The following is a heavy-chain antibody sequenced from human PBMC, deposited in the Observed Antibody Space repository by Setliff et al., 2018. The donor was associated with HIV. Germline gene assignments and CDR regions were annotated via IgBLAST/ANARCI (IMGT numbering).Heavy chain of an antibody. CDR1: GYRLSELS. CDR2: YDREDDKT. J-gene: IGHJ5*01. D-gene: IGHD3-16*01. Sequence: ASVKVSCKVSGYRLSELSMHWVRQAPGKGLEWMGGYDREDDKTIYAQNVQGRVTMTEDTSTDTAYMELRSLRSEDTAIFFCATDDLLGGYWFDRWGQGTPVTVSS. V-gene: IGHV1-24*01. CDR3: ATDDLLGGYWFDR.